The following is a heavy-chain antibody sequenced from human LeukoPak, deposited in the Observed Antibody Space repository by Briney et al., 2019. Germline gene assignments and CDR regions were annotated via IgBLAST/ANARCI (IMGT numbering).Heavy chain of an antibody. D-gene: IGHD6-13*01. CDR3: ARGSVGSSSPWSDP. J-gene: IGHJ5*02. CDR2: IYTSGST. V-gene: IGHV4-4*07. CDR1: GGSISSYY. Sequence: PSETLSLTCTVSGGSISSYYWSWIRRPAGKGLEWIGRIYTSGSTNYNPSLKSRVTMSVDTSKNQFSLKLSSVTAADTAVYYCARGSVGSSSPWSDPWGQGTLVTVSS.